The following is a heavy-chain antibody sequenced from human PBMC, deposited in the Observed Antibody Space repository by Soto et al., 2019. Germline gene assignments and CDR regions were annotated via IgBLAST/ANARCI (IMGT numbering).Heavy chain of an antibody. CDR2: ISAHNGNT. J-gene: IGHJ4*02. Sequence: QVHLVQSGAEVKKPGASVKVSCKGSGYGFTTYGITWVRQAPGQGLEWMAWISAHNGNTNYAQKLQGRVTVTRDTSTSTAYMELRSLRSDDTAVYYCARGRYGDYWGQGARFTVSS. D-gene: IGHD1-1*01. CDR3: ARGRYGDY. V-gene: IGHV1-18*01. CDR1: GYGFTTYG.